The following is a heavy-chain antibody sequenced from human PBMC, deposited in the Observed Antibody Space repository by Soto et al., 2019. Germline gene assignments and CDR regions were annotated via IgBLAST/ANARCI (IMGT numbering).Heavy chain of an antibody. V-gene: IGHV3-11*06. J-gene: IGHJ4*02. CDR1: GFTFSDYY. CDR2: ISSSSSYT. D-gene: IGHD5-18*01. CDR3: AREERGYSYGFNFGWTDY. Sequence: GGSLRLSCAASGFTFSDYYMSWIRQAPGKGLEWVSYISSSSSYTNYADSVKGRFTISRDNAKNSLYLQMNSLRAEDTAVYYCAREERGYSYGFNFGWTDYWGQGTLVTVSS.